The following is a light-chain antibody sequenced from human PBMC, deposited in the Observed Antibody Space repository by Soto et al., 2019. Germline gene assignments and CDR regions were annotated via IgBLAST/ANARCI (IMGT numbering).Light chain of an antibody. CDR2: DAS. V-gene: IGKV1-5*01. CDR3: QQYKSYKT. J-gene: IGKJ1*01. Sequence: DIPMTQSPSTLSASVGDRVTITCRASQTISSGLAWYQQKPGKAPKVLIYDASTLESGVPSRFRGSGSGTEFTLTISSLQPDDFATYYCQQYKSYKTFGQGTKVEIK. CDR1: QTISSG.